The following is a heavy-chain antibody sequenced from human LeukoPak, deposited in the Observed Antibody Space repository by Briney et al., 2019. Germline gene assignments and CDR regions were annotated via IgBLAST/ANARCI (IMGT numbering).Heavy chain of an antibody. J-gene: IGHJ4*02. CDR2: ISSSSSYI. V-gene: IGHV3-21*04. Sequence: GGSLRLSCAASGFTFSSYSMNWVRQAPGKGLEWVSSISSSSSYIYYADSVKGRFTISRDNAKNSLYLQMNSLRADDTALYYCAKDRVGNSRGWYDYWGQGTLVTVSS. D-gene: IGHD6-19*01. CDR3: AKDRVGNSRGWYDY. CDR1: GFTFSSYS.